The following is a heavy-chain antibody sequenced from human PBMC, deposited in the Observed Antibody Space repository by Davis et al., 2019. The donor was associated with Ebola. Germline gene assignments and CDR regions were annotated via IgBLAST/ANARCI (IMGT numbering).Heavy chain of an antibody. CDR1: GFTFSSYS. D-gene: IGHD3-9*01. Sequence: GESLKISCAASGFTFSSYSMSWVRQAPGKGLEWVANIKQDGSEKQYVDSVKGRFTISRDNAKNSLYLRLNSLRAEDTALYHCARVNAVTGYSRFDSWGQGTLVTVSS. V-gene: IGHV3-7*03. CDR3: ARVNAVTGYSRFDS. J-gene: IGHJ5*01. CDR2: IKQDGSEK.